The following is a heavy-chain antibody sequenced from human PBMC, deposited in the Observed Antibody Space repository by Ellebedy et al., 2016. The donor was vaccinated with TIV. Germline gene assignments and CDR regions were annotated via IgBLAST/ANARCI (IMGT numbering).Heavy chain of an antibody. Sequence: PGGSLRLSCAASGFTFSSYSMNWVRQAPGKGLEWVSYISSSSSTIYYADSVKGRFTISRDNAKNSLYLQMNSLRDEDTAVYYCATSDGDGSGIQWECFDYWGQGTLVTVSS. CDR2: ISSSSSTI. V-gene: IGHV3-48*02. D-gene: IGHD3-10*01. J-gene: IGHJ4*02. CDR1: GFTFSSYS. CDR3: ATSDGDGSGIQWECFDY.